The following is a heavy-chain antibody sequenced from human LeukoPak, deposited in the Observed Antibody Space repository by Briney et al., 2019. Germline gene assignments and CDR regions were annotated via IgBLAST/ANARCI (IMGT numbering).Heavy chain of an antibody. V-gene: IGHV3-23*01. J-gene: IGHJ4*02. CDR3: AKNRGGSYYSGSDY. CDR1: GFTYSSYA. D-gene: IGHD1-26*01. CDR2: VRGSDAGT. Sequence: GGSLRLSCAASGFTYSSYAMNWVRQAPGKGLEWVSAVRGSDAGTSYADSVKGRFTISRDNSKNTLYLQMNSLRAEDTAVYYCAKNRGGSYYSGSDYWGQGTLVTVSS.